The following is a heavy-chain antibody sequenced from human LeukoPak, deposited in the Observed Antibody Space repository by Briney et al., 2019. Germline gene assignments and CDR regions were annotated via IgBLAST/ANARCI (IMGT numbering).Heavy chain of an antibody. CDR3: AIDLRGTIFGVNY. J-gene: IGHJ4*02. D-gene: IGHD3-3*01. CDR1: GYTLPGYY. V-gene: IGHV1-2*02. Sequence: ASVKVSCKSSGYTLPGYYMHWVRQAPGQGLEWMGWIHYHSDDTHYAQKLQGRVTKHRHTPISTPYMAVSRQRSDHTRVYYCAIDLRGTIFGVNYWGERTLVTVSS. CDR2: IHYHSDDT.